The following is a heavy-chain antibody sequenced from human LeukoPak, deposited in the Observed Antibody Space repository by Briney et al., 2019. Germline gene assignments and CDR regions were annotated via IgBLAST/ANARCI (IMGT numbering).Heavy chain of an antibody. Sequence: ASVKVSCKASGYTFSNYYIHWVRQAPGQGLEWMGLINPSGGSTSYAQKFQGRVTMTRDTSTTTFHMDLSRLRSEDTAVYYCARGSSGSYYNYFDYWGQGTLVTVSS. D-gene: IGHD1-26*01. CDR3: ARGSSGSYYNYFDY. V-gene: IGHV1-46*01. CDR1: GYTFSNYY. CDR2: INPSGGST. J-gene: IGHJ4*02.